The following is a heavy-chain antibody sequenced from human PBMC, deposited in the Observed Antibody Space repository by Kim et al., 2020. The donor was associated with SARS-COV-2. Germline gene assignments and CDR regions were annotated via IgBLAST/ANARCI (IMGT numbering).Heavy chain of an antibody. Sequence: YAATVKDQFTISRDKAKNTVYLQMNDLRAEETAVYYCARDGAVGGEDYWGQGTLVTVSS. V-gene: IGHV3-53*01. J-gene: IGHJ4*02. CDR3: ARDGAVGGEDY. D-gene: IGHD3-16*01.